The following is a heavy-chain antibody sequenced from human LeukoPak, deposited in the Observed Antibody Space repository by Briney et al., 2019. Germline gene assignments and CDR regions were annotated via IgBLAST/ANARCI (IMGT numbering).Heavy chain of an antibody. CDR2: IKKTGIET. V-gene: IGHV3-7*01. D-gene: IGHD2-15*01. J-gene: IGHJ4*02. CDR3: AREDGYCSGGNCYSYFDL. Sequence: EAGGSLRLSCAASGFTFSSYAMHWVRQAPGKGLEWVAYIKKTGIETYYVDSVKGRFTITRDNIGNSLFLQMNSLRAEDTAVYYCAREDGYCSGGNCYSYFDLWGRGTLVTVSS. CDR1: GFTFSSYA.